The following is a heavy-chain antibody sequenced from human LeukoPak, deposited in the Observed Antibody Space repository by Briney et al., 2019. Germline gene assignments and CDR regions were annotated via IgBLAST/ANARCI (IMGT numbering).Heavy chain of an antibody. Sequence: SGTLSLTCAVSGGSISSSNWWSWVRQPSGKGLEWIGEIYHSGSTNYNPSLKSRVTISVGKSKNQFSLKLSSVTAADTAVYYCARFTYCSSTSCYLLYYYYYGMDVWGKGTTVTVSS. D-gene: IGHD2-2*01. V-gene: IGHV4-4*02. CDR2: IYHSGST. J-gene: IGHJ6*04. CDR3: ARFTYCSSTSCYLLYYYYYGMDV. CDR1: GGSISSSNW.